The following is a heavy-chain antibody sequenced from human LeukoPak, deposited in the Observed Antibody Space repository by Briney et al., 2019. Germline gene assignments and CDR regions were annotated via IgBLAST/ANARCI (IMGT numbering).Heavy chain of an antibody. Sequence: PSKTLSLTCTVSGGSISSYYWSWIRQPPGNRLEWIGYIYYSGSTNYNPSLKSRVTISVDTSKNQFSLKLSSVTAADTAVYYCARGDCSRTSCYLFDYWGQGTLVTVSS. CDR1: GGSISSYY. D-gene: IGHD2-2*01. CDR3: ARGDCSRTSCYLFDY. V-gene: IGHV4-59*08. J-gene: IGHJ4*02. CDR2: IYYSGST.